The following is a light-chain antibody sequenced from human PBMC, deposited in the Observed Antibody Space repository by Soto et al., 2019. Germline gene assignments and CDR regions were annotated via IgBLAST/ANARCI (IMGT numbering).Light chain of an antibody. CDR3: SSYTSSSTL. CDR1: STDVGEYNY. Sequence: QSALTQPPSASGSPGQSATISCTGTSTDVGEYNYVSWYQHHPGKAPKLLIYEVFRRPSGVPDRFSGSKSGNTASLTISGLQAEDEADYYCSSYTSSSTLFGTGTKLTVL. V-gene: IGLV2-8*01. J-gene: IGLJ1*01. CDR2: EVF.